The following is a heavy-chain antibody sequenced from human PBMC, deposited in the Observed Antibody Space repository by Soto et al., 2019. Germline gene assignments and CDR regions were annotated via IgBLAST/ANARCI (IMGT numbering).Heavy chain of an antibody. J-gene: IGHJ6*01. Sequence: PGGSLRLSCAASGFTVGSNYMSWVRQAPGKGLEWVSVIYSEGTPYYADSVKGRFTISRENSNNTLYLHMNNLRAEDTAVYYCARSTYYDIVSGSYYFSSMDVGGQETSVTASS. CDR3: ARSTYYDIVSGSYYFSSMDV. CDR2: IYSEGTP. D-gene: IGHD3-9*01. V-gene: IGHV3-53*01. CDR1: GFTVGSNY.